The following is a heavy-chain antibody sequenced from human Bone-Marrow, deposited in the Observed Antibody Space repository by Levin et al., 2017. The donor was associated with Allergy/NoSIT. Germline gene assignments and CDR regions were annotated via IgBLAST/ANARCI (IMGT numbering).Heavy chain of an antibody. Sequence: PGGSLRLSCAASAFTFSAYGMHWVRQAPGRGLEWVAVIWYDGSDRYYADSVKGRFTISRDNSKNSLSLQVSSLRAEDTAVYHCVRGMIGDVRVAHKEAFDIWGQGTMVTVSS. CDR3: VRGMIGDVRVAHKEAFDI. CDR2: IWYDGSDR. CDR1: AFTFSAYG. V-gene: IGHV3-33*01. J-gene: IGHJ3*02. D-gene: IGHD3-22*01.